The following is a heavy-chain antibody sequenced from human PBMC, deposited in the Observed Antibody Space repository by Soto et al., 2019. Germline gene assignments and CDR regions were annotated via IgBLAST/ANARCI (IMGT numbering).Heavy chain of an antibody. V-gene: IGHV1-69*12. CDR1: RGTFSRYA. J-gene: IGHJ5*02. CDR3: ATEGDAGIAAAGTAWFDR. CDR2: IIPLYGTT. Sequence: QVQLVQSGAEVKKPGSSVKVSCKASRGTFSRYAISWVRQAPGQGLEWMGGIIPLYGTTNYAQKFQGRVTIPADESTRMAYLELSSLRSEDTAIYYCATEGDAGIAAAGTAWFDRWGQGSLVTVSS. D-gene: IGHD6-13*01.